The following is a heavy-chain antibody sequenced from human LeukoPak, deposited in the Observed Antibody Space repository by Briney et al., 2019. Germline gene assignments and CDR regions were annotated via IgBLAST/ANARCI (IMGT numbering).Heavy chain of an antibody. CDR3: AALAVAGASFDY. J-gene: IGHJ4*02. D-gene: IGHD6-19*01. V-gene: IGHV3-53*01. CDR2: IYSGGST. CDR1: GFTFSSSA. Sequence: GGSLRLSCAASGFTFSSSAMSWVRQAPGKGLEWVSVIYSGGSTYYADSVKGRFTISRDNSKNTLYLQMNSLRAEDTAVYYCAALAVAGASFDYWGQGTLVTVSS.